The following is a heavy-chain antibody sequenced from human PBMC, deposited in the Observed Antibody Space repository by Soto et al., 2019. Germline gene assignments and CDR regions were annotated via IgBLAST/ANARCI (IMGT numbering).Heavy chain of an antibody. V-gene: IGHV3-23*01. J-gene: IGHJ4*02. CDR2: ISAGGGTT. CDR3: AKDRLAGNFDY. Sequence: PGGSLRLSCAASGFTFSNYAMSWVRQAPGKGLEWVSGISAGGGTTYYADSVKGRFTISRDNSKSTLYLQMSSLRVEDTAVYYCAKDRLAGNFDYWGQGTQVTVSS. CDR1: GFTFSNYA.